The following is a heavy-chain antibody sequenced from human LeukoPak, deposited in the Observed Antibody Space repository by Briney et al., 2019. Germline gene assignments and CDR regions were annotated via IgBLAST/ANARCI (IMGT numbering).Heavy chain of an antibody. CDR2: INHSGGHK. D-gene: IGHD4-11*01. J-gene: IGHJ4*02. Sequence: GGSLRLSCAASGFTFSIYAMSWVRQAPGKGLEWVSGINHSGGHKYYADSVKGRFTISRDNSKYTLYLQMNSLRAEDTAVYYCAKDDSMTLDHFDYWGQGTLVSVSS. CDR3: AKDDSMTLDHFDY. V-gene: IGHV3-23*01. CDR1: GFTFSIYA.